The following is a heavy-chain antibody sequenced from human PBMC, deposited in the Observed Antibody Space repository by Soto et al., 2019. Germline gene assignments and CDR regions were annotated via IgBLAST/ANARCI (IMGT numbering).Heavy chain of an antibody. V-gene: IGHV4-30-2*01. Sequence: TSETLSLTCAVFGGSISSGGYSCSWIRQPPGKGLEWIGYIYHSGSTYYNPSLKSRATISVDRSKNQFSLKLSSVTAADTAVYYCAAGGGLPRYYWGQGTLVTVSS. J-gene: IGHJ4*02. CDR2: IYHSGST. D-gene: IGHD5-12*01. CDR3: AAGGGLPRYY. CDR1: GGSISSGGYS.